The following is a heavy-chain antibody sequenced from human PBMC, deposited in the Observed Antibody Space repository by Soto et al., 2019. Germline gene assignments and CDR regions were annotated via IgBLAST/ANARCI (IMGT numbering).Heavy chain of an antibody. CDR2: INPSGGST. J-gene: IGHJ6*02. CDR1: GYTFTSYY. Sequence: AAVKVSCPSSGYTFTSYYMHWVRQAPGQGLEWMGIINPSGGSTSYAQKFQGRVTMTRDTSTSTVYMELSSLRSEDTAVYYCARPSYKAGVDAWSQGTKVTV. CDR3: ARPSYKAGVDA. D-gene: IGHD1-1*01. V-gene: IGHV1-46*01.